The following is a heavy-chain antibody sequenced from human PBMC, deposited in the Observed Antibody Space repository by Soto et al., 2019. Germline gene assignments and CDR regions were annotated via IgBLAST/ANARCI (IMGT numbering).Heavy chain of an antibody. Sequence: QVQLVQSGAEVKKPGASVKVSCKASGYTFTIYGISWVRQAPGQGLEWMGWISPYNGDTNYAQKFQGRVTMTTDTAATTAYMELRSLRSDDTAVYYCARMTTVVIARFDYWGQGTLVTVSS. D-gene: IGHD4-17*01. V-gene: IGHV1-18*01. CDR2: ISPYNGDT. CDR1: GYTFTIYG. J-gene: IGHJ4*02. CDR3: ARMTTVVIARFDY.